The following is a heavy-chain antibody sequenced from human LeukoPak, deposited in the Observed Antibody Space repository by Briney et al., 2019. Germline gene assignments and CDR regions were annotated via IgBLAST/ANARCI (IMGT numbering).Heavy chain of an antibody. CDR1: GFTFSSYA. J-gene: IGHJ4*02. V-gene: IGHV3-30-3*01. CDR3: ARDQPGYYDSSGYFDY. CDR2: ISYDGSNK. D-gene: IGHD3-22*01. Sequence: GGSLRLSCAASGFTFSSYAMHWVRQAPGKGLEWVAVISYDGSNKYYAVSVKGRFTISRDNSKNTLYLQMNSLRGEDTAVYYCARDQPGYYDSSGYFDYWGQGTLVTVSS.